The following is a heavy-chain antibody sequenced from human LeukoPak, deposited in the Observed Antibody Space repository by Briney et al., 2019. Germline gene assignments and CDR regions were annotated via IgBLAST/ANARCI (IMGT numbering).Heavy chain of an antibody. V-gene: IGHV3-23*01. Sequence: GGSLRLSCAASGFIFSSYAMTWVRQAPGKGLEWVSAISGSAGSTYYADSVKGRLTISRDNSKNTLYLQMNSLRAEDTAVYYCAKMVIAGYYYYGMDVWGQGTTVTVSS. CDR2: ISGSAGST. CDR1: GFIFSSYA. J-gene: IGHJ6*02. CDR3: AKMVIAGYYYYGMDV. D-gene: IGHD2-21*01.